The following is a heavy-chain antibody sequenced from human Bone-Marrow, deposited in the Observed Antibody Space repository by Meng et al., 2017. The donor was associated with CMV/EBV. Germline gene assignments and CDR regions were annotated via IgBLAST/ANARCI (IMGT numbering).Heavy chain of an antibody. V-gene: IGHV4-39*01. CDR3: ARIRAVPAATLYYFDY. CDR2: IYYSGST. J-gene: IGHJ4*02. Sequence: SESLSLTCTVSGGSISSSSYYWGRIRQPPGKGLEWIGSIYYSGSTYYNSSPKSRVTISVDTSKNKFTLKLSSVTAADTAVYYCARIRAVPAATLYYFDYWGQGTTVTVYS. D-gene: IGHD2-2*01. CDR1: GGSISSSSYY.